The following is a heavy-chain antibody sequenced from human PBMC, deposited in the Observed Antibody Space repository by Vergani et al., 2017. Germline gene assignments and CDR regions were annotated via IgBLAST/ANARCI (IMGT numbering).Heavy chain of an antibody. J-gene: IGHJ1*01. CDR1: GFTFSNAW. CDR2: IKSKTDGGTT. Sequence: EVQLVESGGGLVKPGGSLRLSCAASGFTFSNAWMNWVRQAPGKGLEWVGRIKSKTDGGTTDYAAPVKGRFTISRDDSKNTLYLQMNSLKTEDTAVYYCTTVYYDFWSGYYFSIQHWRRDTLVTVSS. V-gene: IGHV3-15*07. D-gene: IGHD3-3*01. CDR3: TTVYYDFWSGYYFSIQH.